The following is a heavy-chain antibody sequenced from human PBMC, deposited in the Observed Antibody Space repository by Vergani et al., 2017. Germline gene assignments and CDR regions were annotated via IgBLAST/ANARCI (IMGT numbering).Heavy chain of an antibody. CDR3: ARSLSGGYGSSTSYYGFSFDP. J-gene: IGHJ5*02. CDR2: ISSSSSYI. V-gene: IGHV3-21*01. CDR1: GFTFSSYS. Sequence: EVQLVESGGGLVKPGGSLRLSCAASGFTFSSYSMNWVRQAPGKGLEWVSSISSSSSYIYYADSVKGRFTISRDNAKNSLYLQMNSLRAEDTAVYYCARSLSGGYGSSTSYYGFSFDPWGQGTLVTVSS. D-gene: IGHD2-2*01.